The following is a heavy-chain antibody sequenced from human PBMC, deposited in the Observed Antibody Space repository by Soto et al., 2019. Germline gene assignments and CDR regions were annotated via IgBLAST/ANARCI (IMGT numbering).Heavy chain of an antibody. D-gene: IGHD2-8*01. CDR3: LMVYATFEY. CDR1: GFTFSSYG. Sequence: GGSRRLSCAGSGFTFSSYGMNWVRRGPGKGLEWVAVISYNGRNNYFSDSVKGGFTIPRKTSKNTLYLKMNSLRAEDTAVYYCLMVYATFEYWGQGNMITVSS. J-gene: IGHJ4*02. CDR2: ISYNGRNN. V-gene: IGHV3-30*03.